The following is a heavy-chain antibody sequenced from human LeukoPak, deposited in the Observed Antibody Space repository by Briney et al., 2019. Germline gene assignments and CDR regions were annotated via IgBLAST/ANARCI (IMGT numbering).Heavy chain of an antibody. Sequence: SETLSLTCTVSGGFISSYYWSWIRQPPGKGLEWIGYIYYSGSTNYNPSLKSRVTISVDTSKNQFSLKLSSVTAADTAVYYCARDGGYYDFWSGSAYYYGMDVWGQGTTVTVSS. J-gene: IGHJ6*02. CDR2: IYYSGST. D-gene: IGHD3-3*01. CDR1: GGFISSYY. V-gene: IGHV4-59*01. CDR3: ARDGGYYDFWSGSAYYYGMDV.